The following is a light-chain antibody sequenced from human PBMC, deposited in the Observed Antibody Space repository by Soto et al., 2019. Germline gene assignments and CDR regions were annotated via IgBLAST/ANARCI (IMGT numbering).Light chain of an antibody. V-gene: IGKV3D-15*01. CDR1: KSVSSN. Sequence: EIVMTQSPATLSVSPGERATLSCRASKSVSSNLAWYHQKPGQPPRLLIYGASTRATGIPARFSGSGSGTAFTLTISSLQSEDFAVHYCQHYNNWPPLTFAGGTKVEIK. CDR2: GAS. J-gene: IGKJ4*01. CDR3: QHYNNWPPLT.